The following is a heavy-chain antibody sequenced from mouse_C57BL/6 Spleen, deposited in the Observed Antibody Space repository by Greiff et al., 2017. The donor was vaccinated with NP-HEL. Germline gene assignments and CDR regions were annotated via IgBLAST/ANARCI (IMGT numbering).Heavy chain of an antibody. V-gene: IGHV7-3*01. CDR1: GFTFTDYY. J-gene: IGHJ4*01. CDR2: IRNKANGYTT. D-gene: IGHD1-1*01. Sequence: EVKVEESGGGLVQPGGSLSLSCAASGFTFTDYYMSWVRQPPGKALEWLGFIRNKANGYTTEYSASVKGRFTISRDNSQSILYLQMNALRAEDSATYYCAGGSSYYYAMDYWGQGTSVTVSS. CDR3: AGGSSYYYAMDY.